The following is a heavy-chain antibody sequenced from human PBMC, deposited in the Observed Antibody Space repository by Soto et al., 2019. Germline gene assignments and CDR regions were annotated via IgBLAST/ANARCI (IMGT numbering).Heavy chain of an antibody. CDR2: INPATGAA. J-gene: IGHJ3*02. D-gene: IGHD3-3*01. CDR1: GYPVTAYY. CDR3: ARGGGVGVAGSAAFDM. Sequence: QLHLVQSGAVVKKPGASVTVSCSASGYPVTAYYMHWVRQAPGRGLELMGGINPATGAAKYTQTFQGRVTMTRATSTSTVFMELRGLTSEHTAVFYCARGGGVGVAGSAAFDMWGQGTLVTVSS. V-gene: IGHV1-2*02.